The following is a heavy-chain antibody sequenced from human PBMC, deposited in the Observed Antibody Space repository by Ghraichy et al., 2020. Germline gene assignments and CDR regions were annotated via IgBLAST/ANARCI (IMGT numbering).Heavy chain of an antibody. Sequence: SETLSLTCAVYGGSFSCYYWSWIRQPPGKGLEWIGEINHSGSTNYNPSLKSRVTISVDTSKNQFSLKLSSVTAADTAVYYCARGKFRAALRTYYYDSSGYYHDAFDIWGQGTMVTVSS. CDR2: INHSGST. J-gene: IGHJ3*02. CDR3: ARGKFRAALRTYYYDSSGYYHDAFDI. CDR1: GGSFSCYY. V-gene: IGHV4-34*01. D-gene: IGHD3-22*01.